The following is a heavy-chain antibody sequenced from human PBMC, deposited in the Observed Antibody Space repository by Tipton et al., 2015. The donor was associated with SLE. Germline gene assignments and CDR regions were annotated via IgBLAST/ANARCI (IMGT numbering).Heavy chain of an antibody. V-gene: IGHV4-34*01. J-gene: IGHJ3*02. CDR1: GGSISSYY. D-gene: IGHD3-10*01. Sequence: TLSLTCTVSGGSISSYYWSWIRQPPGKGLEWIGEINHSGSTNYNPSLESRVTISVDTSKNQFSLKLSSVTAADTAVYYCARGRGPARFGEGHDAFDIWGQGTMVTVSS. CDR3: ARGRGPARFGEGHDAFDI. CDR2: INHSGST.